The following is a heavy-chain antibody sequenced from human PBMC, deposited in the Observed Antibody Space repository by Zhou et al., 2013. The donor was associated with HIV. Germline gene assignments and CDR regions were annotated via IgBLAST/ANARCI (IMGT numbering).Heavy chain of an antibody. D-gene: IGHD1-1*01. J-gene: IGHJ3*02. Sequence: QVQLVQSGAEVKKPGSSVKVSCKASGVTFSTYAINWVRQAPGQGLEWMGGIIPIFGTPNYAQKFQGRVAITATESTSTAYLELSSLTSDDTAVYYCAKTGDSTFEIWGQGTLVTVSS. CDR3: AKTGDSTFEI. V-gene: IGHV1-69*12. CDR2: IIPIFGTP. CDR1: GVTFSTYA.